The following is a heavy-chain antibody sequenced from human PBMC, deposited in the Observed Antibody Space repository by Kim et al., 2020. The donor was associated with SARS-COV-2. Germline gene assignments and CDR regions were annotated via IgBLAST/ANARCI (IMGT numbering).Heavy chain of an antibody. CDR2: IIPIFGTA. J-gene: IGHJ4*02. V-gene: IGHV1-69*13. CDR3: ASLVSLEYNWNYLGDY. Sequence: SVKVSCKASGGTFSSYAISWVRQAPGQGLEWMGGIIPIFGTANYAQKFQGRVTITADESTSTAYMELSSLRSEDTAVYYCASLVSLEYNWNYLGDYWGQGTLVTVSS. CDR1: GGTFSSYA. D-gene: IGHD1-7*01.